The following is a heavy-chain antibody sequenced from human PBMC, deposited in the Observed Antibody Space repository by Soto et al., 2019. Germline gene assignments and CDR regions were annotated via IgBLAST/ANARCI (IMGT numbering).Heavy chain of an antibody. Sequence: QLQLQESGPGLVKPSETLSLTCTVSGGSISSSSYYWGWIRQPPGKGLEWIGSVHYSGSTYYNPLLKGRVTISVDTSKNQFSLKLSSVTAADTAVYYCASSSSWHIIDYRGQGTLVTVSS. CDR1: GGSISSSSYY. CDR3: ASSSSWHIIDY. D-gene: IGHD6-13*01. V-gene: IGHV4-39*01. J-gene: IGHJ4*02. CDR2: VHYSGST.